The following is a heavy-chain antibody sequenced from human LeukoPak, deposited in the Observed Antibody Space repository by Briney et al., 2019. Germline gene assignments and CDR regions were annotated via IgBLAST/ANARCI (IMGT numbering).Heavy chain of an antibody. D-gene: IGHD4-11*01. CDR3: VKVTAVGFVGH. CDR2: IGWNSGGI. J-gene: IGHJ4*02. V-gene: IGHV3-9*01. Sequence: GGSLRLSCAASGFTFDDYAMHWVRHAPGKGLEWVSGIGWNSGGIVYADSVKGRFTISRDNAKNSLYLQMNSLGAEDTAFYYCVKVTAVGFVGHWGQGTLVTVSS. CDR1: GFTFDDYA.